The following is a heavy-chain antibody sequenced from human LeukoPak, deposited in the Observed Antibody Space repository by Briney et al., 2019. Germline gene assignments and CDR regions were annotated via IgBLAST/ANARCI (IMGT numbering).Heavy chain of an antibody. V-gene: IGHV3-30*03. CDR1: GFTFSSYS. CDR2: ISYDGSNE. J-gene: IGHJ6*02. Sequence: PGGSLRLSCAASGFTFSSYSMNWVRQAPGKGLEWVAVISYDGSNEYYADSVKGRFTISRDNSKNTLYLQMSSLRAEDTAVYYCARGHYYSPYYYYYGMDVWGQGTTVTVSS. CDR3: ARGHYYSPYYYYYGMDV. D-gene: IGHD1-26*01.